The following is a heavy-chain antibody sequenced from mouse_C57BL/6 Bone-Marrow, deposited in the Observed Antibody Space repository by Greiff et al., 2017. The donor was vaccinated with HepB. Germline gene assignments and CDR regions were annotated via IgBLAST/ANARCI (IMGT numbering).Heavy chain of an antibody. V-gene: IGHV1-50*01. CDR2: IDPSDSYT. J-gene: IGHJ3*01. CDR3: AWYYGSSSAWFAY. Sequence: QVQLKQSGAELVKPGASVKLSCKASGYTFTSYWMQWVKQRPGQGLEWIGEIDPSDSYTNYNQKFKGKATLTVDTSSSTTYMQLSSLTSEDSAVYYCAWYYGSSSAWFAYWGQGTLVTVSA. CDR1: GYTFTSYW. D-gene: IGHD1-1*01.